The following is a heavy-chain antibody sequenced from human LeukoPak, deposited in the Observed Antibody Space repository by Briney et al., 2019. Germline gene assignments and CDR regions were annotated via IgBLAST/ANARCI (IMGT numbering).Heavy chain of an antibody. CDR1: GYTFTTYG. D-gene: IGHD1-1*01. CDR3: ARAYNSDWFDP. Sequence: ASVKVSCKTSGYTFTTYGISWVRQAPGQGLEWMGWISAYSGNTDYAQKFQDRVTMTTDTSTSTAYMELRSLRSEDTAVYYCARAYNSDWFDPWGQGTLVTVSS. J-gene: IGHJ5*02. V-gene: IGHV1-18*01. CDR2: ISAYSGNT.